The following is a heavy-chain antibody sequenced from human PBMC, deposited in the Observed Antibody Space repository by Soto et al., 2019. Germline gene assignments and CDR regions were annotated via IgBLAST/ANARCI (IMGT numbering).Heavy chain of an antibody. V-gene: IGHV1-18*01. CDR2: ISPYNNNT. D-gene: IGHD2-2*01. CDR3: ARVADIVLLPADFAS. Sequence: QVQLVQSGEEVKKPGASVKVSCKASGYTFTTYSITWVRQAPGQGLEWMGWISPYNNNTIHAQKFKDRVTMTTDTSTRTVYMEMRSLRSDDSAIYYCARVADIVLLPADFASWGQGTLVTVSS. J-gene: IGHJ4*02. CDR1: GYTFTTYS.